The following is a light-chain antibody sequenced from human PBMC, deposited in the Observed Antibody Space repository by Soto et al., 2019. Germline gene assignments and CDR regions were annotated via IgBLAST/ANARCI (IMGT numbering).Light chain of an antibody. V-gene: IGKV3-11*01. CDR1: QSISSY. J-gene: IGKJ4*01. CDR2: DGS. CDR3: QQHRSCPLT. Sequence: EIVLTQSPATLSLSPGERATLSCRASQSISSYFACYQQKPGQAPRLLIYDGSNRATGIPARFSGSGSETDFTLTISSLEPQDFASYYCQQHRSCPLTFGGGTKVEIK.